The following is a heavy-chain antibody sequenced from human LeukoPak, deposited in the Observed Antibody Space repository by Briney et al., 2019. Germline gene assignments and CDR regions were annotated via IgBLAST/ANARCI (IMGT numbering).Heavy chain of an antibody. J-gene: IGHJ5*02. V-gene: IGHV1-69*13. D-gene: IGHD5-18*01. CDR3: ARDGGYSYGSNNWFDP. Sequence: SVKVSCKASGGTFSSYAISWVRQAPGQGLVWMGGIIPIFGSANYAQKFQGRVTITADESTSTAYMELSSLRSEDTAVYYCARDGGYSYGSNNWFDPWGQGTLVTVSS. CDR2: IIPIFGSA. CDR1: GGTFSSYA.